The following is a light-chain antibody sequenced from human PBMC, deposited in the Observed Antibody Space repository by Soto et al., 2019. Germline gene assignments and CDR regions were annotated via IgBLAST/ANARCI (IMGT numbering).Light chain of an antibody. CDR2: TAS. J-gene: IGKJ1*01. CDR3: QQYNSYPWT. Sequence: DIQMTQSPSILSASVGDRVTITCRASQSISSWLAWYQQKPGTAPKLLIYTASTLESGVPSRFSGSGSGTEFTLTISSLQPDDFATYYCQQYNSYPWTFGQGTKVEIK. V-gene: IGKV1-5*03. CDR1: QSISSW.